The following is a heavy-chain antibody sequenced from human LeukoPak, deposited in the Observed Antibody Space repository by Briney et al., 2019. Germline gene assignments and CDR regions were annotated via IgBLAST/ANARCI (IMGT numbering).Heavy chain of an antibody. D-gene: IGHD3-10*01. CDR2: IFYTGST. V-gene: IGHV4-59*01. Sequence: SETLSLTCTVSGGSISSYYWSWIRQPPGKGLGWIGYIFYTGSTNYNPSLKSRVTISVDTSKNQFSLKLSSVTAADTAVYYCARHYGSGKPWFDYWGQGTLVTVSS. CDR3: ARHYGSGKPWFDY. J-gene: IGHJ4*02. CDR1: GGSISSYY.